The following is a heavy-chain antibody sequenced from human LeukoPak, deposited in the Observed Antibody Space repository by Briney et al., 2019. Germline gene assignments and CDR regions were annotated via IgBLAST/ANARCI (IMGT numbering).Heavy chain of an antibody. D-gene: IGHD3-3*01. Sequence: ASVKVSCKASGYTFSSYYMHWVRQAPGQGLEWMGLINPSGGSTTYAQKFQGRVTMTRDTYTSTVYMDLSSLRSEDTAVYYCARGPYDFWSGYPRDYFDYWGQGTLVTVSS. V-gene: IGHV1-46*01. CDR3: ARGPYDFWSGYPRDYFDY. J-gene: IGHJ4*02. CDR2: INPSGGST. CDR1: GYTFSSYY.